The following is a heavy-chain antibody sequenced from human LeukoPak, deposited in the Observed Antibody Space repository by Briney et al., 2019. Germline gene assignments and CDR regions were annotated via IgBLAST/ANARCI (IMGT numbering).Heavy chain of an antibody. D-gene: IGHD2-2*01. J-gene: IGHJ3*02. CDR1: GFTFSTYA. CDR3: AKELIVVVPAGAFDI. CDR2: ISGSGGST. V-gene: IGHV3-23*01. Sequence: GGSLRLSCEVSGFTFSTYAMSWVRQAPGKGLEWVSVISGSGGSTYYADSVKGRFTISRDNSKNTLYLQMNSLRGEDTAVYYCAKELIVVVPAGAFDIWGQGTMVTVSS.